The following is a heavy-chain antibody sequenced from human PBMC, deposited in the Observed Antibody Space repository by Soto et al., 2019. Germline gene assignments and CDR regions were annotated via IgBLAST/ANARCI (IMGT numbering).Heavy chain of an antibody. Sequence: ASVKVSCKASGSTFSASYIHWVRQAPGQGLEWMGWINPNSGGTKYAPKFQGGVTMTRDTSITTAYMELSRLRSGDTAVYYCAREPATAKPEGVDFWGQGTLVTVSS. D-gene: IGHD1-1*01. CDR2: INPNSGGT. CDR1: GSTFSASY. CDR3: AREPATAKPEGVDF. V-gene: IGHV1-2*02. J-gene: IGHJ4*02.